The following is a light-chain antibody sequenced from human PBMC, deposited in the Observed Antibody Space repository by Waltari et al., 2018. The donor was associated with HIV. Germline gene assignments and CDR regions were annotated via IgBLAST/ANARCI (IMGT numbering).Light chain of an antibody. J-gene: IGLJ2*01. CDR2: EGS. CDR1: SSDVGSYNL. Sequence: QSALTQPASVSGSPGQPITIPCTGTSSDVGSYNLVSWYQQHPGKPPKLMIYEGSKRPSGVSNRFSGAKSGNTASLTISGLQAEDEADYYCCSYAGSVVFGGGTKLTVL. CDR3: CSYAGSVV. V-gene: IGLV2-23*01.